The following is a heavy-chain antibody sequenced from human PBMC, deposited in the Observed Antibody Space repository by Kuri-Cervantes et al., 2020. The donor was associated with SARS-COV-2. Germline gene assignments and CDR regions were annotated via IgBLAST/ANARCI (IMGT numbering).Heavy chain of an antibody. J-gene: IGHJ3*01. Sequence: ESLKISCGVSGDSIGSSGWWSWIRQPPGKGLEWIGQMYLPGIANYNPSLRGRVTISGDKSQSQISLKLISLTAADTAVYYCARNWGFGFDVWGQGIMVTVSS. V-gene: IGHV4/OR15-8*01. D-gene: IGHD3-16*01. CDR2: MYLPGIA. CDR1: GDSIGSSGW. CDR3: ARNWGFGFDV.